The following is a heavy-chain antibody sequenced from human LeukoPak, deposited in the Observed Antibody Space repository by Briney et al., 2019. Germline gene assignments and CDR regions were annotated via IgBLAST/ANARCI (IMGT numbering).Heavy chain of an antibody. V-gene: IGHV1-18*01. D-gene: IGHD6-19*01. Sequence: ASVKVSCKASGYTFTNYGISWVRQAPGQGLERMGWISVYSGTTNYAQNLQGRVTMTTDTSTSTAYMELRSLRSDDTAVFYCARDKALAGEFDHWGQGTLVTVSS. CDR2: ISVYSGTT. CDR3: ARDKALAGEFDH. J-gene: IGHJ4*02. CDR1: GYTFTNYG.